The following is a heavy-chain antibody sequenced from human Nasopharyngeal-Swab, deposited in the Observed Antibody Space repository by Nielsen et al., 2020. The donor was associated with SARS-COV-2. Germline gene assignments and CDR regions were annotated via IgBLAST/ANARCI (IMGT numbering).Heavy chain of an antibody. Sequence: SGPTLVKPTQTLTLTCTFSGFSLSTSGVGVGWIRQPPGKALEWLALIYWDDDKRYSPSLKSRLTTTKDTSKNQVVLTMTNMDPVDTATYYCARSSSTAYYFDYWGQGTLVTVSS. J-gene: IGHJ4*02. V-gene: IGHV2-5*02. CDR1: GFSLSTSGVG. CDR3: ARSSSTAYYFDY. CDR2: IYWDDDK. D-gene: IGHD6-13*01.